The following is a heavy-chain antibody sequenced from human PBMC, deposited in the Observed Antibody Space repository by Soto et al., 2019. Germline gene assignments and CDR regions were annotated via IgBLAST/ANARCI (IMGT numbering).Heavy chain of an antibody. D-gene: IGHD3-3*01. CDR1: GFTFSSYP. CDR3: AKEGVADKYYYYGMDV. CDR2: ISSDGNDK. J-gene: IGHJ6*02. V-gene: IGHV3-30*04. Sequence: QVQLVESGGGVVQPGRSLRLSCVASGFTFSSYPIHWVRQAPGKGLEWVTTISSDGNDKYSSDSVNGRFTTSRDNFKNTVYLQMNNLRVEDTAVYYCAKEGVADKYYYYGMDVWGQGTTVNVSS.